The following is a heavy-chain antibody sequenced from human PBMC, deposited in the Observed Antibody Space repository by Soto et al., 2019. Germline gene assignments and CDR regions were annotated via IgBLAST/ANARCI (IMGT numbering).Heavy chain of an antibody. D-gene: IGHD2-2*01. CDR1: GGSSSGYY. V-gene: IGHV4-34*01. CDR2: INHSGST. Sequence: SETLSLTCAVYGGSSSGYYWSWIRQPPGKGLEWIGEINHSGSTNYNPSLKSRVTISVDTSKNQFSLKLSSVTAADTAVYYCARGKCDCSNTSCPYFDYWGQGTLVTVSS. CDR3: ARGKCDCSNTSCPYFDY. J-gene: IGHJ4*02.